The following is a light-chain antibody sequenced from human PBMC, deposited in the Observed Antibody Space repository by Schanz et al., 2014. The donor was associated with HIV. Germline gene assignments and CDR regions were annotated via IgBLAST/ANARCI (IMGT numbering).Light chain of an antibody. CDR2: NSY. CDR1: RSNIGSNA. Sequence: QSVLTQPPSASGTPGQRVTISCSVSRSNIGSNAVNWFQQLPGTAPKLLIYNSYHRPSGVPDRFSGSTSDTSASLAISGLQSEDEADYYCAAWDDNLDGWVFGGGTKLTVL. CDR3: AAWDDNLDGWV. V-gene: IGLV1-44*01. J-gene: IGLJ3*02.